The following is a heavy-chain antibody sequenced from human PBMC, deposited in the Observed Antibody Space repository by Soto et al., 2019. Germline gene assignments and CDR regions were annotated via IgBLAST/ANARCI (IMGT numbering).Heavy chain of an antibody. V-gene: IGHV3-23*01. CDR1: GFTFSSYA. CDR2: ISGSGRST. Sequence: GGSLRLSCAASGFTFSSYAMTWVRQAPGRGLEWVSGISGSGRSTYYADSVKGRFTISRDNSKNTLYLQMNSLRAEDTAVYYCPKDFYSNYQFWGSFAYWGQGTLVTVSS. J-gene: IGHJ4*02. D-gene: IGHD4-4*01. CDR3: PKDFYSNYQFWGSFAY.